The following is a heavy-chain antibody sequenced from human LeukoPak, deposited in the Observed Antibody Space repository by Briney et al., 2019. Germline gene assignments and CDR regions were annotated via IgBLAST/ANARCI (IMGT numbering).Heavy chain of an antibody. J-gene: IGHJ4*02. V-gene: IGHV3-9*01. D-gene: IGHD5-24*01. Sequence: GGSLRLSCAASGFTFDDYAMHWVRQAPGKGLEWVSGISWNSGSIGYADSVKGRFTISRDNAKNSLYLQMNSLRAEDTALYYCAKDIGRADGYNSYFDYWGQGTLVTVSS. CDR1: GFTFDDYA. CDR2: ISWNSGSI. CDR3: AKDIGRADGYNSYFDY.